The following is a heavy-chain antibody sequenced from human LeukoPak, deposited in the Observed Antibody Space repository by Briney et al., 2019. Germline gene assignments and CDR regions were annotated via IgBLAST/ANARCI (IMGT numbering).Heavy chain of an antibody. V-gene: IGHV3-30-3*01. J-gene: IGHJ4*02. CDR3: AKARGFWSGYYTEGVDYFDY. CDR1: GFTFSSYA. Sequence: DPGGSLRLSCAASGFTFSSYAMHWVRQAPGKGLEWVAVISYDGSNKYYADSVKGRFTISRDNSKNTLYLQMNSLRAEDTAVYYCAKARGFWSGYYTEGVDYFDYWGQGTLVTVSS. CDR2: ISYDGSNK. D-gene: IGHD3-3*01.